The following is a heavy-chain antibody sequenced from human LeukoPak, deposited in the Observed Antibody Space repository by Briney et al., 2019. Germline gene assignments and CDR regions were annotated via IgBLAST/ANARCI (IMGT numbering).Heavy chain of an antibody. V-gene: IGHV3-15*01. CDR3: TTYVAVAGTRHFDS. J-gene: IGHJ4*02. CDR2: IRSKTGGGTT. CDR1: GFTFSNAW. Sequence: GGSLRLSCAASGFTFSNAWMSWVRQAPGKGLEWIGRIRSKTGGGTTDYAAPVKDRFTISRDDSKNTLFLQINSLKTEDTAVYYCTTYVAVAGTRHFDSWGQGALVTVSS. D-gene: IGHD6-19*01.